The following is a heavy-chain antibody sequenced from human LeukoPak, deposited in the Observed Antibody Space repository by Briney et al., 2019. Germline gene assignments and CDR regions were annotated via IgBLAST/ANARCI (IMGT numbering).Heavy chain of an antibody. CDR1: GFTFISYA. Sequence: GGSLRLSCATSGFTFISYAMSWVRQTPGKGLEWVSAISASGGSTDYADSVKGRFTISRDISKNTLSLQMNSLRAEDTALYYCARAMPCTSTICYRFDYWGQGALVTVSS. CDR2: ISASGGST. J-gene: IGHJ4*02. V-gene: IGHV3-23*01. D-gene: IGHD2-2*01. CDR3: ARAMPCTSTICYRFDY.